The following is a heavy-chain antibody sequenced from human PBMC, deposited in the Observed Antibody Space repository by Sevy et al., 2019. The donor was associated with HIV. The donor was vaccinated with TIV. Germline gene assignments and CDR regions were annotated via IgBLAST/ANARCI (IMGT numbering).Heavy chain of an antibody. D-gene: IGHD3-22*01. Sequence: GGSLRLSCAASGFTFSNAWMSWVRQAPGKGLEWVGRIKSKTDGGTTDYAAPVKGRFIISRDDSKNTLYLQMNSLKTEDTAVYYCTTRDSSGYYFHWGQGTLVTVSS. V-gene: IGHV3-15*01. CDR1: GFTFSNAW. J-gene: IGHJ1*01. CDR3: TTRDSSGYYFH. CDR2: IKSKTDGGTT.